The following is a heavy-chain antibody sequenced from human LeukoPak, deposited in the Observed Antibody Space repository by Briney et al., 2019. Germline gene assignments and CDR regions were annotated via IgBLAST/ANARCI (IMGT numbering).Heavy chain of an antibody. V-gene: IGHV1-18*01. CDR3: ASTVAGGVATNY. D-gene: IGHD2-15*01. CDR2: ISAYNGNT. CDR1: GYTFTEYG. J-gene: IGHJ4*02. Sequence: ASVKVSCKASGYTFTEYGISWVRQAPGQGLEWMGWISAYNGNTNFAQKLQGRVTMTTDTSTSTAYMELRSLRSDDTAVYYCASTVAGGVATNYWGQGTLVTVSS.